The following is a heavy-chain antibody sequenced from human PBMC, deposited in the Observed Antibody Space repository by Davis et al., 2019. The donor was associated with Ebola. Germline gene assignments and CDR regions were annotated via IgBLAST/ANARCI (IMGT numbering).Heavy chain of an antibody. CDR2: ISYDGSNK. V-gene: IGHV3-30*12. D-gene: IGHD6-19*01. CDR1: GFTFSSYG. Sequence: GESLKISCAASGFTFSSYGMHWVRQAPGKGLEWVAVISYDGSNKYYADSVKGRFTISRDNSKNTLYLQMNSLRDEDTAVYYCAREGYSSGRAFDYWGRGTLVTVSS. J-gene: IGHJ2*01. CDR3: AREGYSSGRAFDY.